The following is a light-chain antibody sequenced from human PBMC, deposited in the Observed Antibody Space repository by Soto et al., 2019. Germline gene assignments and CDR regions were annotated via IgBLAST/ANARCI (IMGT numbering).Light chain of an antibody. J-gene: IGKJ4*01. V-gene: IGKV1-39*01. Sequence: DIQMTQCPSSLSASVGDRVTITCRASESISSYLNWYQQKPGKAPKLLIYAASSLQSGVPSRFSGSGSGTDFTLTISSLQPEDFATYYCQQSYSTPSTFGGGTKVEIK. CDR1: ESISSY. CDR3: QQSYSTPST. CDR2: AAS.